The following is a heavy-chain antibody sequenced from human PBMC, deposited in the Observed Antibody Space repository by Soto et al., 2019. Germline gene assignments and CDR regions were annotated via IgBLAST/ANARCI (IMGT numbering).Heavy chain of an antibody. V-gene: IGHV3-73*01. CDR2: IRSKANSYAT. D-gene: IGHD5-18*01. Sequence: GGSLRLSCAASGFIFSGSALHWVRQASGKGLEWVGRIRSKANSYATAYGASMNGRFTISRDDSKSTTYLQMNGLKTDDKAVYYRARHAGWDTAMLNSLGYWDPGALVTVSS. J-gene: IGHJ4*02. CDR1: GFIFSGSA. CDR3: ARHAGWDTAMLNSLGY.